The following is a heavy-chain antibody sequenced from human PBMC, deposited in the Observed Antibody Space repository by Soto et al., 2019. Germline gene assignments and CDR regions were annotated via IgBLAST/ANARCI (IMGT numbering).Heavy chain of an antibody. V-gene: IGHV4-59*08. CDR3: ARRGDTAYNYIFDS. Sequence: SETLSLTCTVSGGSISTSYWSWIRQPPGKGLEWIGYVYYTGSANYNPSLRSRVTISLDTSKSQFSLKLTSLSAADTAVYYCARRGDTAYNYIFDSWGQGILVT. CDR1: GGSISTSY. J-gene: IGHJ4*02. CDR2: VYYTGSA. D-gene: IGHD3-16*01.